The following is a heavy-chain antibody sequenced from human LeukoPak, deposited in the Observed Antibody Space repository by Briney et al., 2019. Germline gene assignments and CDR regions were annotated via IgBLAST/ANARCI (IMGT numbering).Heavy chain of an antibody. Sequence: GGSLRLSCAASGFTFSSYSMNWVRQAPGKGLEWVSSISSSSSYIYYADSVKGRFTISGDNAKNSLYLQMYSLRAEDTAVYYCARDLLFGVVLNRFFDYWGQGTLVTVSS. CDR3: ARDLLFGVVLNRFFDY. CDR1: GFTFSSYS. CDR2: ISSSSSYI. V-gene: IGHV3-21*06. D-gene: IGHD3-3*01. J-gene: IGHJ4*02.